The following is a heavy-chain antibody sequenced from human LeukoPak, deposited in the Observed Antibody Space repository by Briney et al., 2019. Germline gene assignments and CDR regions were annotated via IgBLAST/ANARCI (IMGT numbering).Heavy chain of an antibody. Sequence: ASVKVSCKASGYTFTSYYMHWVRQAPGQGLGWMGIINPSGGSTSYAQKFQGRVTMTRDTSTSTVYMELSSLRSEDTAVYYCARDRGSSGRSGDFDYWGQGTLVTVSS. D-gene: IGHD6-19*01. CDR2: INPSGGST. CDR3: ARDRGSSGRSGDFDY. J-gene: IGHJ4*02. CDR1: GYTFTSYY. V-gene: IGHV1-46*01.